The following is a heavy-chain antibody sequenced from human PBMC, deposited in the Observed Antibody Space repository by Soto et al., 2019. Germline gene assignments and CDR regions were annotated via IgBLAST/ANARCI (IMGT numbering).Heavy chain of an antibody. CDR2: IDYSGST. V-gene: IGHV4-59*01. CDR3: ARGMAEEQIFYYFDY. J-gene: IGHJ4*02. Sequence: TSETLSLTCTVSGGSISSYYWTWVRQPPGKGLEWIGCIDYSGSTTYNPSLKNRVTISVDASKSQFYLKLRSVTAADTAVYYCARGMAEEQIFYYFDYWGQGALVTVSS. CDR1: GGSISSYY. D-gene: IGHD3-9*01.